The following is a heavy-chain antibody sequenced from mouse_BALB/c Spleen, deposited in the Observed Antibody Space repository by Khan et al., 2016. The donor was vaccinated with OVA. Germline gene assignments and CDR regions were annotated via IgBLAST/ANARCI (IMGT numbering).Heavy chain of an antibody. CDR2: IYPGSGNT. D-gene: IGHD1-2*01. CDR1: GYTFTDYY. CDR3: ARRNYFGYTFAD. J-gene: IGHJ3*01. Sequence: QVQLQQSGAELARPGASVKLSCKASGYTFTDYYINWVKQRTGQGLEWSGEIYPGSGNTYYNEKFKDKATLTADKSSTTDYMQLRRLTSEDSAVYFCARRNYFGYTFADWGQGTLVTVSA. V-gene: IGHV1-77*01.